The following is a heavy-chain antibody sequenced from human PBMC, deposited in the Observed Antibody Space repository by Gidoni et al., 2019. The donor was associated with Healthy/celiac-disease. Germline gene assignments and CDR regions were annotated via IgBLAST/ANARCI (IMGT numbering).Heavy chain of an antibody. Sequence: EVQLLEPGGGLVQPAGSLRLSCAAYGFTFSSYAMSWVRQAPGNGLEGVSAIGGSGGSTYYADSVKGRFTISRDNSKNTLYLQMNSLRAEDTAVYYCAKSHITPMIVPDYWGQGTLVTVSS. CDR1: GFTFSSYA. J-gene: IGHJ4*02. CDR3: AKSHITPMIVPDY. D-gene: IGHD3-22*01. V-gene: IGHV3-23*01. CDR2: IGGSGGST.